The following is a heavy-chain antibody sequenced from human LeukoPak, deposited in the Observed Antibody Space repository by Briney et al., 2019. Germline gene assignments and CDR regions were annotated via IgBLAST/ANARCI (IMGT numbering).Heavy chain of an antibody. D-gene: IGHD3-10*01. CDR2: INPNSGGT. CDR3: ARSIGGSGTPSADY. V-gene: IGHV1-2*04. J-gene: IGHJ4*02. CDR1: GYSFTTYD. Sequence: GASVKVSCKSSGYSFTTYDINWVRQAPGQGLEWMGWINPNSGGTNYAQKFQGWVTMTRDTSISTAYMELSRLRSDDTAVYYCARSIGGSGTPSADYWGQGTLVTVSS.